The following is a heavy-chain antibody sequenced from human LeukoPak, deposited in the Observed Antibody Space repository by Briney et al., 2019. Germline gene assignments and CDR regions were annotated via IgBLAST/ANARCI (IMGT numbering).Heavy chain of an antibody. CDR2: MSYDGNNK. V-gene: IGHV3-30*18. D-gene: IGHD6-13*01. Sequence: PGGSLRLSCAASGFTFSNYGMHWVRQAPGKGLEWVAVMSYDGNNKYYADSVKGRFTISRDDSKNTLYLQMNSLRAVDTAVYYCAKDQGYSSSWYTFDIWGQGTMVTVSS. CDR3: AKDQGYSSSWYTFDI. CDR1: GFTFSNYG. J-gene: IGHJ3*02.